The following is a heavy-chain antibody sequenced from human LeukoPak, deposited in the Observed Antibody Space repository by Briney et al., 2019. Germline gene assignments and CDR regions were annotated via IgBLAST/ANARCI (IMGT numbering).Heavy chain of an antibody. V-gene: IGHV3-48*01. CDR3: ARENPRDY. CDR2: ISSSNSSI. CDR1: GFTFSSYS. Sequence: PGGSLTLSCAASGFTFSSYSMNWVRQAPGKGLEWVSYISSSNSSIYYAGSVKGRFTISRDNAKNSLYLQMNSLRVEDTAVYYCARENPRDYWGQVTRATVSS. J-gene: IGHJ4*02. D-gene: IGHD1-14*01.